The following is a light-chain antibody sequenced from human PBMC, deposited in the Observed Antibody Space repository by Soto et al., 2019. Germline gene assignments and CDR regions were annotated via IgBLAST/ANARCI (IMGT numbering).Light chain of an antibody. J-gene: IGKJ5*01. CDR1: QSVRSN. Sequence: ETVLTQSPGTLSLSSGSIHTLSYRAHQSVRSNLAWYQQKPRQAPRLLIYGASTRATGIPARLSGSGSGTDFTLTISSLESEDFAIYYCQQRSNRPTFGQGTRLEIK. V-gene: IGKV3-11*01. CDR2: GAS. CDR3: QQRSNRPT.